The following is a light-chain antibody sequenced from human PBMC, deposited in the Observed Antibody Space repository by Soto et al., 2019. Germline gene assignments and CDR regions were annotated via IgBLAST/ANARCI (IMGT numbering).Light chain of an antibody. CDR2: GAS. J-gene: IGKJ1*01. Sequence: EIVMTQSPATLSVSPGERATLSFRASQSVSSNLAWYQQKPGQAPRLLIYGASTRATGIPARFSGSGSGTEFTLTISSLQSEEFAVYYCQQCNNGPLTCGQGTRVDI. CDR3: QQCNNGPLT. CDR1: QSVSSN. V-gene: IGKV3-15*01.